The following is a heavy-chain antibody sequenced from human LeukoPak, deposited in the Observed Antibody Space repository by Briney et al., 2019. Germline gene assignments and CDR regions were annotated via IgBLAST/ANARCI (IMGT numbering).Heavy chain of an antibody. CDR2: IYTSGST. Sequence: SQTLSLTCTVSGGSISSGSYYWSWIRQPAGKGLEWIGRIYTSGSTNYNPSLKSRVTISVDTSKNQFSLKLSSVTAADTAVYYCARDNTMVRGVPFDYWGQGTLVTVSS. J-gene: IGHJ4*02. CDR1: GGSISSGSYY. CDR3: ARDNTMVRGVPFDY. V-gene: IGHV4-61*02. D-gene: IGHD3-10*01.